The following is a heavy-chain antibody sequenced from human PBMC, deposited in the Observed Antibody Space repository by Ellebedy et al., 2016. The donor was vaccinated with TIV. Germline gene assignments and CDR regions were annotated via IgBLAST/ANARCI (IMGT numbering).Heavy chain of an antibody. Sequence: GGSLRLSXAASGFTFSSYAMSWVRQAPGKGLEWVSAISGSGGSTYYADSVKGRFTISRDNSKNTLYLQMNSLRAEDTAVYYCAKAEDIVVVPAITYYYYGMDVWGQGTTVTVSS. D-gene: IGHD2-2*01. CDR3: AKAEDIVVVPAITYYYYGMDV. V-gene: IGHV3-23*01. CDR1: GFTFSSYA. J-gene: IGHJ6*02. CDR2: ISGSGGST.